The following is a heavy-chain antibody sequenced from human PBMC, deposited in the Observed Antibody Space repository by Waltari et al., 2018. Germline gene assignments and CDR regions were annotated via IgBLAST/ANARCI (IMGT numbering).Heavy chain of an antibody. V-gene: IGHV3-23*01. CDR3: SGGISGTVGSDY. J-gene: IGHJ4*02. D-gene: IGHD1-7*01. CDR2: ISGSGGDT. CDR1: GFTFSNYA. Sequence: EVQLLESGGGLVQPGGSLILSCTASGFTFSNYAMSWVRQAPGKGLGWVSGISGSGGDTYYAASVKGRFTISRDNSKNTLSLQMNSLRADDTAVYYCSGGISGTVGSDYWGQGTLVTVSS.